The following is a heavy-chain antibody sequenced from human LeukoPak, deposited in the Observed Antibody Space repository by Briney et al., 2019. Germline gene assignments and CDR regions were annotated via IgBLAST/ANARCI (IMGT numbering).Heavy chain of an antibody. Sequence: ASVKVSCKASGYTFTAYYIHWVRQAPGQGLEWMGRINPNSGGTICAQRFQGTVTMTRGTSISTAYMELSSLASDDTAVYYCARGADYGGNQRDAYWGQGTLVTVSS. CDR3: ARGADYGGNQRDAY. V-gene: IGHV1-2*06. J-gene: IGHJ4*02. D-gene: IGHD4-23*01. CDR1: GYTFTAYY. CDR2: INPNSGGT.